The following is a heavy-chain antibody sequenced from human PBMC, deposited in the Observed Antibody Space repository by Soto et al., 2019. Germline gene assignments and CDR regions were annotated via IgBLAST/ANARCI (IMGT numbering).Heavy chain of an antibody. V-gene: IGHV1-8*01. CDR3: ARGPQVYYYDSSGYPFDY. Sequence: QVQLVQSGAEVKKPGASVKVSCKASGYTFTSYDINWVRQATGQGLEWMGWMNPNSGNTGYAQKFQGRVTITADESTSTAYMELSSLRSEDTAVYYCARGPQVYYYDSSGYPFDYWGQGTLVTVSS. D-gene: IGHD3-22*01. CDR1: GYTFTSYD. CDR2: MNPNSGNT. J-gene: IGHJ4*02.